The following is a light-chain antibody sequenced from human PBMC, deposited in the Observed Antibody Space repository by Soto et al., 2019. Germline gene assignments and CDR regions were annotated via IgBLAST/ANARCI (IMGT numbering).Light chain of an antibody. CDR2: WAS. J-gene: IGKJ1*01. V-gene: IGKV4-1*01. Sequence: DIEMTRSPDSLAVSLGERATINCKTSQSVLYSSINKNYLAWYQQKPGQPPKLLIYWASTRESGVPDRFSGSGSGTDFTLTISSLQAEDVAVYYCQQYYSTPRTFGQGTKVEIK. CDR3: QQYYSTPRT. CDR1: QSVLYSSINKNY.